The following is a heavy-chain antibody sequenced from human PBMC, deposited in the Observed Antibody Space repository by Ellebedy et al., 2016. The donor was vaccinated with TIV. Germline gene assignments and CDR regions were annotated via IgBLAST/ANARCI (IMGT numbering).Heavy chain of an antibody. CDR3: ARELDKTFYFDY. CDR2: ISPSVGTT. V-gene: IGHV1-46*01. J-gene: IGHJ4*02. D-gene: IGHD3/OR15-3a*01. Sequence: AASVKVSCKASGYILTNYHMHWVRQAPGQGLEWVGIISPSVGTTNFPQKFRGRVTLTRDTSTSTVYMEVSSLRSEDTAVYYCARELDKTFYFDYWGQGTLVTVSS. CDR1: GYILTNYH.